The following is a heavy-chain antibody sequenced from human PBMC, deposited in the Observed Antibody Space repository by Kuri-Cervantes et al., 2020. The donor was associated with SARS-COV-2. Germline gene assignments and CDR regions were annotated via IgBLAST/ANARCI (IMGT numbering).Heavy chain of an antibody. CDR3: ARAPSPGIAVAGTLGDYYYYYGMDV. J-gene: IGHJ6*01. D-gene: IGHD6-19*01. V-gene: IGHV1-3*01. CDR2: INAGNGNT. Sequence: ASVNVSCKASGYTFPSYAMHWVRQAPGQRLEWMGWINAGNGNTKYSQKFQGRVTITRDTSASTAYMELSSLRSEDTAVYYCARAPSPGIAVAGTLGDYYYYYGMDVWGRGNTVHVAS. CDR1: GYTFPSYA.